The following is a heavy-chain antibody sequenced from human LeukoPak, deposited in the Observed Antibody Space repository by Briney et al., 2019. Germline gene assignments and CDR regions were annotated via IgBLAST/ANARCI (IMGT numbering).Heavy chain of an antibody. CDR2: IKADGGEK. Sequence: GGSLRLSCAASGFTFSTYWMNWFRQTPGKGLEWVAKIKADGGEKDHVASVKGRFTISRDNAKNSLYLQMNSLRIEDTAVYYCAELGITMIGGVWGKGTTVTISS. CDR1: GFTFSTYW. J-gene: IGHJ6*04. V-gene: IGHV3-7*01. CDR3: AELGITMIGGV. D-gene: IGHD3-10*02.